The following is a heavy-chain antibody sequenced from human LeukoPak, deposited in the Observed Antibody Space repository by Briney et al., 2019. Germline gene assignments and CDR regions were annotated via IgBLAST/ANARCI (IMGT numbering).Heavy chain of an antibody. Sequence: GGSLRLSCAASGFTFSSYWMSWVRQAPGKGLEWVANINQDGSEKYYVDSVKGRFTISRDNAKNSLYLQMNSLRAEDTAVYYCARARGRYYYDSSGYSNFDYWGQGTLVTVSS. CDR3: ARARGRYYYDSSGYSNFDY. CDR2: INQDGSEK. CDR1: GFTFSSYW. V-gene: IGHV3-7*01. D-gene: IGHD3-22*01. J-gene: IGHJ4*02.